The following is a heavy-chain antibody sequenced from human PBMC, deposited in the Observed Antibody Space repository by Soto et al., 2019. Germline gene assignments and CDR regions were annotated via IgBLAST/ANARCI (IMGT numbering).Heavy chain of an antibody. CDR3: ARAIPDWLDP. CDR2: IIPISGTA. D-gene: IGHD2-21*01. V-gene: IGHV1-69*01. J-gene: IGHJ5*02. CDR1: GGTFSSYS. Sequence: QVQLVQSGAELKKPGSSVNVSCKASGGTFSSYSVSWVRQAPGQGLEWMGGIIPISGTADYAQRFQGRVTITADESMTTAYMELDNLTSEDTAVYFCARAIPDWLDPWGQGTLVTVSS.